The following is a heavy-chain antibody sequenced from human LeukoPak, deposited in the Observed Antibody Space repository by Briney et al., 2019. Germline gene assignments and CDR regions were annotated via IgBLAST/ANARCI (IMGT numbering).Heavy chain of an antibody. CDR2: ISSSSSYI. V-gene: IGHV3-21*01. CDR1: GFTFCSYS. J-gene: IGHJ4*02. D-gene: IGHD5-12*01. Sequence: PGGSLRLSCAASGFTFCSYSMNWVRQAPGKGLEWVSSISSSSSYIYYADSVKGRFTISRDNAKNSLYLQMNSLRAEDTAVYYCARDIVATIQFDYWGQGTLVTVSS. CDR3: ARDIVATIQFDY.